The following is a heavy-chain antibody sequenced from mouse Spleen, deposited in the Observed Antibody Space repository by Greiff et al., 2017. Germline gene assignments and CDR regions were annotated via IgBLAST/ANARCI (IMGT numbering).Heavy chain of an antibody. Sequence: EVQLQQSGTVLARPGASVKMSCKTSGYTFTSYWMHWVKQRPGQGLEWIGAIYPGNSDTSYNQKFKGKAKLTAVTSASPAYMELSSLTNEDSAVYYCTRSFYYGSSYSYAMDYWGQGTSVTVSS. CDR3: TRSFYYGSSYSYAMDY. J-gene: IGHJ4*01. CDR2: IYPGNSDT. V-gene: IGHV1-5*01. D-gene: IGHD1-1*01. CDR1: GYTFTSYW.